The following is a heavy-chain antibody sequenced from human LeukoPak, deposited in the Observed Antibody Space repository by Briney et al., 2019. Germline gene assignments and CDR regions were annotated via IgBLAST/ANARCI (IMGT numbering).Heavy chain of an antibody. CDR2: IYYSGST. Sequence: PSETLSLTCTVSGGSISSYYWSWIRQPPGKGLEWIGYIYYSGSTNYNPSLKSRVTISVDTSKNQFSLKLSSVTAADTAVYYCARLLFGPGMDVWGQGTTVTVSS. CDR3: ARLLFGPGMDV. V-gene: IGHV4-59*01. D-gene: IGHD3-3*01. J-gene: IGHJ6*02. CDR1: GGSISSYY.